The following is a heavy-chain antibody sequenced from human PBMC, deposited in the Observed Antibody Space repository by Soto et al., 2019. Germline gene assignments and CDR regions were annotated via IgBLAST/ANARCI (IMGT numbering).Heavy chain of an antibody. CDR2: IYYSGST. J-gene: IGHJ4*02. CDR1: GGSISSGDYY. D-gene: IGHD3-22*01. CDR3: AILCGNYYAPYFDY. Sequence: PSETLSLTCTVSGGSISSGDYYWSWIRQPPGKGLEWIGYIYYSGSTYYNPSLKSRVTISVDTSKNQFSLKLSSVTAADTAVYYCAILCGNYYAPYFDYWGQGTLVTVSS. V-gene: IGHV4-30-4*01.